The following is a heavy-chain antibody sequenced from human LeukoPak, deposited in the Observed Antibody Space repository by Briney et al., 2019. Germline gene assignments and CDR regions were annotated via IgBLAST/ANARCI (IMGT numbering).Heavy chain of an antibody. CDR3: ARDPMIVVEYFDY. CDR2: ISSSSSYI. CDR1: GFPVSSNY. Sequence: GGSLRLSCAASGFPVSSNYMSWVRQAPGKGLEWVSSISSSSSYIYYADSVKRRFTIYRDNAKNSLYLQMNSLRAEDTAVYYCARDPMIVVEYFDYWGQETLVTVSS. V-gene: IGHV3-21*01. J-gene: IGHJ4*02. D-gene: IGHD3-22*01.